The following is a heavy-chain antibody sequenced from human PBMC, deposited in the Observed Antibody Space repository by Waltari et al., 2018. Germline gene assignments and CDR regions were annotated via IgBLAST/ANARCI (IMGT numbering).Heavy chain of an antibody. CDR2: INAGNGNT. Sequence: QVQLVQSGAEVKKPGASVKVSCKASGYTFTSYAMHWVRQAPGQRLEWMGWINAGNGNTKYSQKFQGRVTITRYTSASTAYMELSSLRSEDTAVYYCAREIAVAGTVSFDYWGQGTLVTVSS. CDR1: GYTFTSYA. D-gene: IGHD6-19*01. J-gene: IGHJ4*02. CDR3: AREIAVAGTVSFDY. V-gene: IGHV1-3*01.